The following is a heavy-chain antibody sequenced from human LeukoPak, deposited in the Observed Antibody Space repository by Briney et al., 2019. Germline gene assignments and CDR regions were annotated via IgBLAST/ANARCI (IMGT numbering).Heavy chain of an antibody. Sequence: GGSLRLSCAASGFTFSNYNMNWVRQAPEKGLEWVSYISDSSSTIYYADSVKGRFTISRDNAKNSLYLQMNSLRAEDTAVYYCARETTGFDYWGQGTLVTVSS. D-gene: IGHD1-1*01. CDR2: ISDSSSTI. CDR1: GFTFSNYN. CDR3: ARETTGFDY. V-gene: IGHV3-48*01. J-gene: IGHJ4*02.